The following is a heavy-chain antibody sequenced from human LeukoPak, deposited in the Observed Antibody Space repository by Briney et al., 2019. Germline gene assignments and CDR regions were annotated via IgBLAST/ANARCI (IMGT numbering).Heavy chain of an antibody. CDR3: AREWDGYNYGVSFDY. J-gene: IGHJ4*02. CDR2: IRYDGSNT. D-gene: IGHD5-24*01. Sequence: PGGSLRLSCATSGFTFSTSGMHWVRQAPGKGLEWVAFIRYDGSNTYHADSVKGRFTISRDNAKNSLYLQMNSLRAEDTAVYYCAREWDGYNYGVSFDYWGQGTLVTVSS. CDR1: GFTFSTSG. V-gene: IGHV3-30*02.